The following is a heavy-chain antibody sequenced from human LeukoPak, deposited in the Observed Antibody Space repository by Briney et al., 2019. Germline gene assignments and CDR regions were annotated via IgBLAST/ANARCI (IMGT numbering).Heavy chain of an antibody. J-gene: IGHJ5*02. CDR2: THPSANT. CDR3: ARKAPKKGWFDP. Sequence: SGTLSLTCTVSGGSNNSYYWSWIRQPPGKGLEWIGYTHPSANTNYSPSLKSRVTISIDMPRNQFSLKLSSVTAADTAVYYCARKAPKKGWFDPWGQGTLVAVSS. CDR1: GGSNNSYY. V-gene: IGHV4-4*09.